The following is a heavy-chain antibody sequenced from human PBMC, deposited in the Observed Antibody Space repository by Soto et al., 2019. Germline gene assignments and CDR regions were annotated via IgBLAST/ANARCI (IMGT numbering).Heavy chain of an antibody. V-gene: IGHV3-66*01. CDR2: VRSDGTT. D-gene: IGHD6-13*01. J-gene: IGHJ1*01. Sequence: GGSLRLSCAASGFSVRSGYMTWVRQAPGKGLEWVALVRSDGTTHYADFVKGRFTISRDDSKNTVDLQMNSLRVEDTAVYYCASDPYSSSFQPWDQGTLVTVSS. CDR1: GFSVRSGY. CDR3: ASDPYSSSFQP.